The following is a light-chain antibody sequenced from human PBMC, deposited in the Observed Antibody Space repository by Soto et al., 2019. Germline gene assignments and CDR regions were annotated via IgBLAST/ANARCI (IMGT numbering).Light chain of an antibody. V-gene: IGKV3-20*01. CDR3: QHYGNSPYT. J-gene: IGKJ5*01. Sequence: IVLTPSPGTLSLSPGERTTLSCRASQSISRYLAWYQQTPGQGPRLLIYGASSRATGTPDRFSGSGSGTEFTLTISRLESEDFAVYYGQHYGNSPYTFGQGTRLEIK. CDR2: GAS. CDR1: QSISRY.